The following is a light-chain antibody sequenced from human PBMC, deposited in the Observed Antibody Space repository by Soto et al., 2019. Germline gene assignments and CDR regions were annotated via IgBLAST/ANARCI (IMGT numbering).Light chain of an antibody. V-gene: IGKV3-20*01. J-gene: IGKJ2*01. Sequence: EIVLTQSPGTLSLSPGERATLSCRASQSVSSNYLAWYQQKPGVAPRLLIYGASSRATGIPDRFSGSGSGTDFTLTISRLEPEDFAVYYCQQYGSSPPRYTFGQGTKLEIK. CDR3: QQYGSSPPRYT. CDR2: GAS. CDR1: QSVSSNY.